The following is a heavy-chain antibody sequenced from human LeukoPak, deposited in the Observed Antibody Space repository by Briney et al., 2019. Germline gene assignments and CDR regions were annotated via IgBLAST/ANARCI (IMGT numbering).Heavy chain of an antibody. D-gene: IGHD3-10*01. J-gene: IGHJ3*02. CDR2: IDPSDSYT. CDR1: GYSFTTYW. V-gene: IGHV5-10-1*01. Sequence: GASLKISCKGSGYSFTTYWITWVRQMPGKGLEWMGRIDPSDSYTNYSPSFQRHVTISPDKSISTAYLQWSSLKASDTDMYYCARHTGSGSYYGLDDFDIWGQGTMVTVSS. CDR3: ARHTGSGSYYGLDDFDI.